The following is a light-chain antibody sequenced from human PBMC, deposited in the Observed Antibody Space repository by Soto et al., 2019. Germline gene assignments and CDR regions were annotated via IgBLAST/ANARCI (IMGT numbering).Light chain of an antibody. V-gene: IGKV3-11*01. J-gene: IGKJ4*01. CDR3: QQYDSSSPLT. CDR2: EAS. CDR1: QSLGRY. Sequence: DIVLTQSPATLSWSPGESATISCRASQSLGRYLAWYQQKPGQAPKLLIYEASHIDSGIPSRFSGSWSGTEFTLTINSLQSEDVAVYYCQQYDSSSPLTFGRGTKVDIK.